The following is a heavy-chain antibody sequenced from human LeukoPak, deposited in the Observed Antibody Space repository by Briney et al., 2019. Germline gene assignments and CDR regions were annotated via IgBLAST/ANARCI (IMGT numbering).Heavy chain of an antibody. CDR2: INHSGST. Sequence: SETLSLTCAVYGGSFSGYYWSWIRQPPGKGLEWIGEINHSGSTNYNPSLKSRVTISVDTPKNQFSLKLSSVTAADTAVYYCARGVWEVVAGNYYYYGMDVWGQGTTVTVSS. D-gene: IGHD2-15*01. J-gene: IGHJ6*02. V-gene: IGHV4-34*01. CDR1: GGSFSGYY. CDR3: ARGVWEVVAGNYYYYGMDV.